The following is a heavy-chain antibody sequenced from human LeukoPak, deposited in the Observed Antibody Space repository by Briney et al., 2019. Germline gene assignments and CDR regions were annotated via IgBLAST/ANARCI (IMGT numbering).Heavy chain of an antibody. D-gene: IGHD3-22*01. CDR1: GFTFSNYW. CDR3: AKDTYYYGSSGCFDY. CDR2: IKQDGSEK. J-gene: IGHJ4*02. Sequence: PGGSLRLSCAASGFTFSNYWMSWVRQAPGKGLEWVANIKQDGSEKYYVDSVKGRFTISRDNAKNSLYLQMNSLRAEDMALYYCAKDTYYYGSSGCFDYWGQGTLVTVSS. V-gene: IGHV3-7*03.